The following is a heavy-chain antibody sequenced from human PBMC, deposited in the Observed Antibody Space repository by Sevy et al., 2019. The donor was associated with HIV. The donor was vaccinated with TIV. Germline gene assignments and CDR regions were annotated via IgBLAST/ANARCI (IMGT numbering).Heavy chain of an antibody. Sequence: GGSLRLSCSASGFSFSSYEFNWVRQAPGKGLEWVSYISNSGTTISYSDSVKGRFTISRDNAKKSVYLQMNSLRAEDTAVYYCVRDLPPSATTVAHFDCWGQGTLVTVSS. CDR2: ISNSGTTI. V-gene: IGHV3-48*03. J-gene: IGHJ4*02. D-gene: IGHD4-17*01. CDR1: GFSFSSYE. CDR3: VRDLPPSATTVAHFDC.